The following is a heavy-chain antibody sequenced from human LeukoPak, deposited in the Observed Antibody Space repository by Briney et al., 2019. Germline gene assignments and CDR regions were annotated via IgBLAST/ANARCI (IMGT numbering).Heavy chain of an antibody. CDR2: ISGGGGST. CDR3: ATGEIVVVAATRKDY. CDR1: GFTFSDYW. D-gene: IGHD2-15*01. Sequence: AGGSLRLSCAASGFTFSDYWMHWVRQAPGKGLVWVSDISGGGGSTYYADSVGGRFTISRDNSKNTLYLQMNSLRAEDTAVYYCATGEIVVVAATRKDYWGQGTLVTVSS. V-gene: IGHV3-23*01. J-gene: IGHJ4*02.